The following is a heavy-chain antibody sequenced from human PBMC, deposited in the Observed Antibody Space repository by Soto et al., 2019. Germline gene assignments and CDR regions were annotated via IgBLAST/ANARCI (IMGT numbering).Heavy chain of an antibody. D-gene: IGHD6-25*01. CDR3: ARAYSSGQLPYYYYGMDV. CDR2: IIPIFGTA. CDR1: GGTFSSYA. V-gene: IGHV1-69*13. Sequence: SVKVSCKASGGTFSSYAISWVRQAPGQGLEWMGGIIPIFGTANYAQKFQGRVTITADESTSTAYMELSSLRSEDTAVYYCARAYSSGQLPYYYYGMDVWGQGTTVTIPS. J-gene: IGHJ6*02.